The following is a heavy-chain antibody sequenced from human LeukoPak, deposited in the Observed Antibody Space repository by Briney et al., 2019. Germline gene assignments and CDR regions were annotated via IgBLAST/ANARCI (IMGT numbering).Heavy chain of an antibody. Sequence: PGGTLRLSCAASGFTFSSYAMHWVRQAPGKGLEWVAVISYDGSNKYYADSVKGRFTISRDNSKNTLYLQMNSLRAEDTAVYYCASPYDFWSGDDYWGQGTLVTVSS. CDR3: ASPYDFWSGDDY. J-gene: IGHJ4*02. CDR2: ISYDGSNK. CDR1: GFTFSSYA. D-gene: IGHD3-3*01. V-gene: IGHV3-30*01.